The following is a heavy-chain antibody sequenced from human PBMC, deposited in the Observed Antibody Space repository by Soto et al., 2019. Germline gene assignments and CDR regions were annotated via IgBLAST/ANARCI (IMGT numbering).Heavy chain of an antibody. Sequence: ASVKVACKASGYPFTSYAMHWVRQAPGQRLEWMGWINAGNGNTKYSQKFQGRVTITRDTSASTAYMELSSLRSEDTAVYYCARVMSIAARNYYYYGMDVWGQGTTVTV. D-gene: IGHD6-6*01. V-gene: IGHV1-3*01. CDR2: INAGNGNT. CDR3: ARVMSIAARNYYYYGMDV. CDR1: GYPFTSYA. J-gene: IGHJ6*02.